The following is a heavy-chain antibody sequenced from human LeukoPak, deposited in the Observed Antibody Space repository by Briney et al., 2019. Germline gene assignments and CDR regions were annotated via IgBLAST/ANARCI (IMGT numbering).Heavy chain of an antibody. Sequence: RGSLRLSCAASEFTFSTYWMSWVRQAPGKGLEWVANVNQDGSAKYYVDSVKGRFTISRDNAKNSLYLQMNSLRAEDTAVYYCAREERAYYYDSSGYPDYWGKGALVTVSS. CDR3: AREERAYYYDSSGYPDY. J-gene: IGHJ4*02. CDR2: VNQDGSAK. CDR1: EFTFSTYW. D-gene: IGHD3-22*01. V-gene: IGHV3-7*01.